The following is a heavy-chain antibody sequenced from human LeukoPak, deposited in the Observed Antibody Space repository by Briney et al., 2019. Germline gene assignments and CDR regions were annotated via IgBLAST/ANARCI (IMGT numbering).Heavy chain of an antibody. J-gene: IGHJ4*02. CDR1: GYTFTSYY. CDR2: INPSGGST. D-gene: IGHD3-22*01. V-gene: IGHV1-46*01. Sequence: ASVKVSCKASGYTFTSYYMHWVRQAPGQGLEWMGIINPSGGSTSYAQKFQGRVTMTRDTSTSTAYMELRSLRSDDTAVYYCARDRVYYYDSSGPLPPLDYWGQGTLVTVSS. CDR3: ARDRVYYYDSSGPLPPLDY.